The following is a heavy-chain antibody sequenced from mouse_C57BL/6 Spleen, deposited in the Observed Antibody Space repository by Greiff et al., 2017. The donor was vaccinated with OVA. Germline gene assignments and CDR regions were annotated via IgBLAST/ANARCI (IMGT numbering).Heavy chain of an antibody. D-gene: IGHD2-3*01. Sequence: QVQLKQSGAELVRPGASVTLSCKASGYTFTDYEMHWVKQTPVHGLEWIGAIDPETGGTAYNQKFKGKAILTEDKSSSTAYMELRSLTSEDSAVYYGTREGYDLAWFAYWGQGTLVTVSA. J-gene: IGHJ3*01. V-gene: IGHV1-15*01. CDR1: GYTFTDYE. CDR2: IDPETGGT. CDR3: TREGYDLAWFAY.